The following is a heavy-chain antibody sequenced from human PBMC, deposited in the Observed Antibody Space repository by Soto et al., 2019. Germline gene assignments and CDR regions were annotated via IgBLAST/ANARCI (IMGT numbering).Heavy chain of an antibody. J-gene: IGHJ3*01. CDR3: AKLPIIRGNALDL. CDR2: ISGTAESI. CDR1: GFSLRSYA. Sequence: PGGSLRLSCAASGFSLRSYAVTWVRQVPGKGLEWVSVISGTAESIYYVDSVKGRFTISRDNSRNTVHLKMNLLRAEDTALYYCAKLPIIRGNALDLWGQGTMVTVSS. V-gene: IGHV3-23*01. D-gene: IGHD3-10*01.